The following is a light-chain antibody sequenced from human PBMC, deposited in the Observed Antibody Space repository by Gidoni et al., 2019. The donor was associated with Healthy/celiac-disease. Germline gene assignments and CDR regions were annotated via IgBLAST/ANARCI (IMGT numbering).Light chain of an antibody. CDR2: GAS. Sequence: EIVMTQSPATLSVSPGERATLSCRASQSVSTNLALYQQKPGQAPRLLLYGASTRATGIPARFSGSGSGTEFTLTISSLQSEDFAVYYCQQFRTFGQGTKVEIK. V-gene: IGKV3-15*01. CDR1: QSVSTN. CDR3: QQFRT. J-gene: IGKJ1*01.